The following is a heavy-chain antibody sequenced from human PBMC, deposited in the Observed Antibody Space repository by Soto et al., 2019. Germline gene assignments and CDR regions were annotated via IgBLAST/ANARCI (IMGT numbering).Heavy chain of an antibody. CDR1: GGSISSSNYY. CDR3: TRLSSTGHYYYFDS. D-gene: IGHD3-22*01. CDR2: IYYGGST. J-gene: IGHJ4*02. Sequence: SETLSLTCTVSGGSISSSNYYWGWVRQPPGKGLEWIGNIYYGGSTYYNPSLKSRVTISVDTSKNQFSLSLSSVAAADTALFFCTRLSSTGHYYYFDSWGQGTLVTVSS. V-gene: IGHV4-39*01.